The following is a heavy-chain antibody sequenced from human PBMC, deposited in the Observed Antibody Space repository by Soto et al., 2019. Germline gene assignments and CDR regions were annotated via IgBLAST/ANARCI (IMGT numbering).Heavy chain of an antibody. V-gene: IGHV3-23*01. CDR3: AGSWA. D-gene: IGHD3-10*01. CDR2: ISGSDGST. Sequence: EVQLLESGGGLVQPGGSLRLSCAGSGFTMSWVRQAPGKGLEWVSEISGSDGSTYYADSVKGRFTISRDKSKNTLYLQMNSLRAEDTAVYYCAGSWAWCQGTLVTVSS. J-gene: IGHJ5*02. CDR1: GFT.